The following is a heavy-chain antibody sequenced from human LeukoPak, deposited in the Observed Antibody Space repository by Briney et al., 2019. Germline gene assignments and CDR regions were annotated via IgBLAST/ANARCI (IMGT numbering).Heavy chain of an antibody. D-gene: IGHD6-13*01. V-gene: IGHV3-30*04. CDR2: ISYDGSNK. CDR1: GFTFSSYA. CDR3: ARDQGPSIAAAGTYFQH. J-gene: IGHJ1*01. Sequence: PGRSLRFSCAASGFTFSSYAMHWVRQAPGKGLEWVAVISYDGSNKYYADSVKGRFTISRDNSKNTLYLQMNSLRAEDTAVYHCARDQGPSIAAAGTYFQHWGQGTLVTVSS.